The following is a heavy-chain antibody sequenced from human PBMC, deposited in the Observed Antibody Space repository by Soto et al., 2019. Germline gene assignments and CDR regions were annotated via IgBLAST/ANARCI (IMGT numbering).Heavy chain of an antibody. V-gene: IGHV1-18*01. CDR2: ISPYSGYT. J-gene: IGHJ4*02. D-gene: IGHD2-2*01. CDR1: GYRFMKYR. Sequence: ASVKVSCRVFGYRFMKYRINCVRQDPRQGLEWVGWISPYSGYTHSAQKFHVRLTLTTDTAASTAYMELRILRSADTALYYCAREASVLIPAAQPPRFDSWGQGTLVTV. CDR3: AREASVLIPAAQPPRFDS.